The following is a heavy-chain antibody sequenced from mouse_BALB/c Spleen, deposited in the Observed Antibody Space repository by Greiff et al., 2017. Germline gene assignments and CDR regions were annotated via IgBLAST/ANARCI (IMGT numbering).Heavy chain of an antibody. CDR2: IYPGNVNT. V-gene: IGHV1S56*01. J-gene: IGHJ2*01. CDR3: ARRDYDDYFDY. D-gene: IGHD2-4*01. Sequence: QVHVKQSGPELVKPGASVKLSCKASGYTFTSYYIYWVKQRPGQGLEWIGWIYPGNVNTKYNEKFKGKATLTADKSSSTAYMQLSSLTSEDSAVYFCARRDYDDYFDYWGQGTTLTVSS. CDR1: GYTFTSYY.